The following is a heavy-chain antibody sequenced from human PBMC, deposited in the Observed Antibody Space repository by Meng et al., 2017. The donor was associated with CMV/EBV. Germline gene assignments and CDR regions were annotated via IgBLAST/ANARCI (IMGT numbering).Heavy chain of an antibody. CDR3: ASQHSGYYEGYDM. CDR2: IYYSGNT. Sequence: SETLSLTCTVSGDSIRNSNYYWDWIRQPPGKGLEWIGNIYYSGNTDYNPSLKSRVTISVDTSKNQFSLRLRSVTAADTAVYYCASQHSGYYEGYDMWGQGKMVTVSS. V-gene: IGHV4-39*01. J-gene: IGHJ3*02. CDR1: GDSIRNSNYY. D-gene: IGHD3-3*01.